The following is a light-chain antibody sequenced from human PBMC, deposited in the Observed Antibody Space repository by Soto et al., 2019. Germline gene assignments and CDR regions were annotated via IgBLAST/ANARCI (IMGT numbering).Light chain of an antibody. CDR1: QSVSSN. J-gene: IGKJ1*01. V-gene: IGKV3-15*01. CDR2: RAS. Sequence: EIVMTQSPATLSVSPGERATLSCRASQSVSSNLAWYQQKPGQAPRLLIYRASARATGIPGRFSGSGSGTEFTLTISSLQSEDFAIYYCQQYYNWPPWTVGQGTKVDIK. CDR3: QQYYNWPPWT.